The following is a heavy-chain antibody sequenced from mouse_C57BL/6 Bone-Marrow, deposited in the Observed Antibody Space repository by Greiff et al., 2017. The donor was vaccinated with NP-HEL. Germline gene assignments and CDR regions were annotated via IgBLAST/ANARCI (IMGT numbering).Heavy chain of an antibody. V-gene: IGHV1-5*01. D-gene: IGHD1-2*01. Sequence: EVQLLQSGAVLARPGASVKLSCTTSGFTFTSYWMHWVKQRPGQGLEWIGAIYPGSSDTCYTQKFKGTATLTAVTSASTAYLELSSLTTEDYAVYYRRMMDYYGGFDYWGQGTTLTVSS. CDR3: RMMDYYGGFDY. CDR1: GFTFTSYW. CDR2: IYPGSSDT. J-gene: IGHJ2*01.